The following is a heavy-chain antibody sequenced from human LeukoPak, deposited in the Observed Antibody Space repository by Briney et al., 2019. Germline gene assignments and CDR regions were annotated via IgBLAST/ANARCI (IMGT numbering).Heavy chain of an antibody. D-gene: IGHD3-3*01. CDR3: ARVILVRFLEWLSNYMDL. CDR1: GFTFSSYS. V-gene: IGHV3-21*01. J-gene: IGHJ6*03. CDR2: ISSSSSYI. Sequence: KPGGSMRLSCAASGFTFSSYSMNWVRQAPGKGLEWVSSISSSSSYIYYADSVKGRFTISRDNAKNSLYLQMNSLRAEDTAVYYCARVILVRFLEWLSNYMDLWGRGTTVTVSS.